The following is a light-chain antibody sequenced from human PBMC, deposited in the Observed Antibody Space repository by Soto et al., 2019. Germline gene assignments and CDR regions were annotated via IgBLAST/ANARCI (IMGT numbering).Light chain of an antibody. V-gene: IGLV2-14*03. Sequence: QSALTQPASVSGSPGQSITISCTGTSSDIGGYNYVSWYQQLPGKVPKLIIYDVSNRPSGVSDRFSGSKSGNAASLTISGLQAEDEADYYCSSYTSTGTLYVFGPGTKLTVL. CDR1: SSDIGGYNY. CDR2: DVS. J-gene: IGLJ1*01. CDR3: SSYTSTGTLYV.